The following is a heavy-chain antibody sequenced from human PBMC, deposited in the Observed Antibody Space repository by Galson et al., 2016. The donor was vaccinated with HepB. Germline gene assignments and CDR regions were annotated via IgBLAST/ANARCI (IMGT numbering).Heavy chain of an antibody. CDR1: GFTFSRVW. J-gene: IGHJ4*02. V-gene: IGHV3-7*01. D-gene: IGHD2-8*02. CDR3: ATWWQTPTSYFGY. CDR2: IKKDGSEK. Sequence: SLRLSCAASGFTFSRVWMSWVRQAPGKGLEWVANIKKDGSEKYYVGSVKDRFTISRDNAQNSLYLKMNSLRAEDTAIYYCATWWQTPTSYFGYWGQGTLVTVSS.